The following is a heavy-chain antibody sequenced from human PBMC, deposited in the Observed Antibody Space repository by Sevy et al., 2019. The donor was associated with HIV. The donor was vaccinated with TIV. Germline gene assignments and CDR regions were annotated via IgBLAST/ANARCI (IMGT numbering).Heavy chain of an antibody. V-gene: IGHV1-2*02. CDR3: ARLTTMRTSDDYGMDV. CDR2: ISPNNGGT. CDR1: RYTFTDYY. J-gene: IGHJ6*02. D-gene: IGHD4-17*01. Sequence: ASVKVSCKAARYTFTDYYVHWVRQGPGQGLEWMGWISPNNGGTKYEQRFQGRVTMTRDTSINTAYMGLGSLTSDDTAVYYCARLTTMRTSDDYGMDVWGQGTTVTVSS.